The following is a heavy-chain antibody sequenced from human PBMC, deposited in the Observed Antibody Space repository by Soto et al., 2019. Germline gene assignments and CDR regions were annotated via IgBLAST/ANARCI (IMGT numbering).Heavy chain of an antibody. J-gene: IGHJ4*02. Sequence: PGGSLRLSCAASGFTFSNAWMSWVRQAPGKGLEWVSAISGSGGSTYYADSVKGRFTISRDNSKNTLYLQMNSLRAEDTALYYCAKDSCTSTSCYEDYWGQGTLVTVSS. CDR2: ISGSGGST. CDR3: AKDSCTSTSCYEDY. D-gene: IGHD2-2*01. V-gene: IGHV3-23*01. CDR1: GFTFSNAW.